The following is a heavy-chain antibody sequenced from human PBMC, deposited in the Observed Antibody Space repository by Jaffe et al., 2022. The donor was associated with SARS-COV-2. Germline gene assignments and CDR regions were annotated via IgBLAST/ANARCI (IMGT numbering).Heavy chain of an antibody. D-gene: IGHD2-2*01. Sequence: QVQLVQSGAEVKKPGASVKVSCKASGYTFTSYAMHWVRQAPGQRLEWMGWINAGNGNTKYSQKFQGRVTITRDTSASTAYMELSSLRSEDTAVYYCARSIVVVPAAIWYFDLWGRGTLVTVSS. CDR2: INAGNGNT. J-gene: IGHJ2*01. CDR3: ARSIVVVPAAIWYFDL. CDR1: GYTFTSYA. V-gene: IGHV1-3*01.